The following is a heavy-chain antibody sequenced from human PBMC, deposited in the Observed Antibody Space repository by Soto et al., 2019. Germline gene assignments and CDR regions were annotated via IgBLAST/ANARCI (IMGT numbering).Heavy chain of an antibody. Sequence: PVEASWKTPGYTFKSCNRRWVRHAHEQRLEWMGRIILIIGKTSYAQKFQGRVTITADKSTSTAYMELSSLRSEDTAVYYCARVLTMVRGVSWYYFDSWGQGALVTVSS. CDR3: ARVLTMVRGVSWYYFDS. CDR2: IILIIGKT. V-gene: IGHV1-69*08. J-gene: IGHJ4*02. D-gene: IGHD3-10*01. CDR1: GYTFKSCN.